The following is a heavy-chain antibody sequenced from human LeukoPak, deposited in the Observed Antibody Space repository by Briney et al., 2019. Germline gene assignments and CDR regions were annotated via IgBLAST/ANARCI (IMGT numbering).Heavy chain of an antibody. CDR2: IYYSGST. Sequence: SETLSLTCTVSGGSISSYYWSWIRQPPGKGLEWTGYIYYSGSTNYNPSLKSRVTISVDTSKNQFSLKLSSVTAADTAVYYCARDRHRDGYNLPLYFDYWGQGTLVTVSS. CDR1: GGSISSYY. J-gene: IGHJ4*02. D-gene: IGHD5-24*01. CDR3: ARDRHRDGYNLPLYFDY. V-gene: IGHV4-59*01.